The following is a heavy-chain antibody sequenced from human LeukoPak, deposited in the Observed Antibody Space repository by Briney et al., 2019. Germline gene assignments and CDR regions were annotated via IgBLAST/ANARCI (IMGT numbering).Heavy chain of an antibody. Sequence: ASVKVSCKASGYTFTNYGVSWVRQAPGQGLKWMGWISAYNGNTNYAQKLQGRVAMTTDTSTSTAYMELRSLRSDDTAVYYCARGDYGSGSYRYFDYWGQGTLVTVSS. CDR3: ARGDYGSGSYRYFDY. CDR2: ISAYNGNT. CDR1: GYTFTNYG. J-gene: IGHJ4*02. V-gene: IGHV1-18*01. D-gene: IGHD3-10*01.